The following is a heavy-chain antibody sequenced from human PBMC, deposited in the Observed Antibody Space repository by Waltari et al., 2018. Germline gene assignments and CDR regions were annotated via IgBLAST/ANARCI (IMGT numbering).Heavy chain of an antibody. CDR2: ISPIYGTA. V-gene: IGHV1-69*01. D-gene: IGHD1-7*01. J-gene: IGHJ6*02. Sequence: QVQLVQSGAEVKKPGSSVKVSCKASGGTFSSYAISWVRQAPGQGLEWMGGISPIYGTANYAQKFQGRVTITADESTSTAYMELSSLRSEDTAVYYCAISRPNWNYDVYYYGMDVWGQGTTVTVSS. CDR3: AISRPNWNYDVYYYGMDV. CDR1: GGTFSSYA.